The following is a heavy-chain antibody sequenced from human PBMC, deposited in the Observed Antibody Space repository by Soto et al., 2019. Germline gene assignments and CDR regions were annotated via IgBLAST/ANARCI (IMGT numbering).Heavy chain of an antibody. V-gene: IGHV1-8*01. D-gene: IGHD2-2*01. CDR3: ARAPRLTWYCSSTSCSNWFDP. Sequence: ASVKVSCKASGYTFTSYDINWVRQATGQGFEYLGWMNPNSGNTGYVKKFQGRVTMTRDTSMSTAYMELSSLRSEDTAVYYCARAPRLTWYCSSTSCSNWFDPWG. J-gene: IGHJ5*02. CDR2: MNPNSGNT. CDR1: GYTFTSYD.